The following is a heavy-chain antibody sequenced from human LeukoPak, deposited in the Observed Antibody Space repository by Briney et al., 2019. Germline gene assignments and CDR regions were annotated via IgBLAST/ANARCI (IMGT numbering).Heavy chain of an antibody. CDR3: ARDNVIGYCSSTSCSSLEYYYYYYMDV. CDR2: ISSSSSTI. Sequence: GGSLRLSCAASGFTFSSYSMNWVRQAPGKGLEWVSYISSSSSTIYYADSVKGRFTISRDNAKNPLYLQMNSLRAEDTAVYYCARDNVIGYCSSTSCSSLEYYYYYYMDVWGKGTTVTVSS. V-gene: IGHV3-48*01. D-gene: IGHD2-2*01. J-gene: IGHJ6*03. CDR1: GFTFSSYS.